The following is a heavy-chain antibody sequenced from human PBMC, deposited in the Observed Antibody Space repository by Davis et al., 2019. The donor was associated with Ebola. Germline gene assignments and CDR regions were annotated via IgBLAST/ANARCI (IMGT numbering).Heavy chain of an antibody. V-gene: IGHV1-58*02. J-gene: IGHJ4*02. Sequence: SVKVSCKAFGFTFSSSGMQWVRQARGQRLEWIGGIVVGSGNTNYAQKFRERLTMTREMSTSTAYMELRSLRFEDTAVYYCATSAGTVGKFDLWGQGALVTVSS. CDR1: GFTFSSSG. CDR2: IVVGSGNT. D-gene: IGHD1-14*01. CDR3: ATSAGTVGKFDL.